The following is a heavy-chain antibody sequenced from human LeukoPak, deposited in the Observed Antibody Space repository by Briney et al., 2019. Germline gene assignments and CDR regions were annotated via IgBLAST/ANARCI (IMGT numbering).Heavy chain of an antibody. V-gene: IGHV1-24*01. Sequence: GASVKVSCKVSGYTLTELSMHWVRQAPGKGLGWMGGFDPEDGETIYAQKFQGRVTMTEDTSTDTAYMELSSLRSEDTAVYYCATSPPLYGSGSYFGYWGQGTLVTVSS. CDR1: GYTLTELS. CDR2: FDPEDGET. J-gene: IGHJ4*02. D-gene: IGHD3-10*01. CDR3: ATSPPLYGSGSYFGY.